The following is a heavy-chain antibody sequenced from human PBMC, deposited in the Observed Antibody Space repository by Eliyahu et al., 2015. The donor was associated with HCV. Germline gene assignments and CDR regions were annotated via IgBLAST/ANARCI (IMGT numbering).Heavy chain of an antibody. Sequence: QVQLQQWGAGLLKPSETLSLTCAVYGGSFSGYYWSWIRQPPGKGLEWIGEINHSGSTNYNPSLKSRVTISVDTSKNQFSLKLSSVTAADTAVYYCARGYGQLWLGWGQGTLVTVSS. J-gene: IGHJ4*02. CDR3: ARGYGQLWLG. CDR1: GGSFSGYY. V-gene: IGHV4-34*01. D-gene: IGHD5-18*01. CDR2: INHSGST.